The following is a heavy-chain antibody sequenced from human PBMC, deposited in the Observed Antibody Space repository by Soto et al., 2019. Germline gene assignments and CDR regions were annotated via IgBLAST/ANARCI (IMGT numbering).Heavy chain of an antibody. CDR3: ARLPRYSFPTSDDLDS. Sequence: GAAVKVSCKASGGTFYTYTFSWVRQAPWQGLEWMGSITPIYPTTNYAEKFQGRLTVTADGSPNPAYMELNSLTPAEPAVYYCARLPRYSFPTSDDLDSWGKRPPVTSPQ. J-gene: IGHJ4*02. CDR1: GGTFYTYT. D-gene: IGHD5-18*01. CDR2: ITPIYPTT. V-gene: IGHV1-69*13.